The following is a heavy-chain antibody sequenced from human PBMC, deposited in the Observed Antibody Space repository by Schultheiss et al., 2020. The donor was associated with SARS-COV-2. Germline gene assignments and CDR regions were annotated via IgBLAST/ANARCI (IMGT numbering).Heavy chain of an antibody. Sequence: ASVKVSCKASGYTFTGYYMHWVRQAPGQGLEWMGRINPNSGGTNYAQKFQVRVTMTRDTSISTAYMELSRLRSDDTAVYYCASAQLVGYGMDVWGQGTTVTVSS. CDR3: ASAQLVGYGMDV. J-gene: IGHJ6*02. D-gene: IGHD6-6*01. CDR2: INPNSGGT. V-gene: IGHV1-2*06. CDR1: GYTFTGYY.